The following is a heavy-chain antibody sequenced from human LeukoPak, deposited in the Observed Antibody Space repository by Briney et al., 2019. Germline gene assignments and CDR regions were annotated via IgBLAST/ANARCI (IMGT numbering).Heavy chain of an antibody. D-gene: IGHD6-6*01. J-gene: IGHJ6*02. CDR1: GFTFDDYA. Sequence: GRSLRLSCAASGFTFDDYAMHWVRQAPGKGLEWVSGISWNSGSIGYADSVKGRFTISRDNAKNSLYLQMNCLRAEDTALYYCAKAARPDYYYGMDVWGQGTTVTVSS. CDR3: AKAARPDYYYGMDV. V-gene: IGHV3-9*01. CDR2: ISWNSGSI.